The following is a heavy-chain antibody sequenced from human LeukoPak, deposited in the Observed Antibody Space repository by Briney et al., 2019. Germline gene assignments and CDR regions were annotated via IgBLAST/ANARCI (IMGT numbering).Heavy chain of an antibody. V-gene: IGHV1-18*01. CDR2: ISAYNGNT. CDR3: ARGYPHYDFWSGPEGDY. Sequence: ASVKVSCKASGYTFTSYGISWVRQAPGQGLEWMGWISAYNGNTNYAQKLQGRVTMTTDTSTSTAYMELRSLRSDDTAVYYCARGYPHYDFWSGPEGDYWGQGTLVTVSS. CDR1: GYTFTSYG. D-gene: IGHD3-3*01. J-gene: IGHJ4*02.